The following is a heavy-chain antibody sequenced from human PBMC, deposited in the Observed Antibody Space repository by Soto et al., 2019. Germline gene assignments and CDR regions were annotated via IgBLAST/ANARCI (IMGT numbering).Heavy chain of an antibody. V-gene: IGHV3-21*06. Sequence: EVHLVESGGGLVKPGGSLRLSCTASGFTFNTHIMNWVRQAPGKGLEWVSSISSTSNSIYYADSVKGRFTISRDNVRNSVSLQMNSLRAEDTAVYYCASSFDCLLYFGGGAYYWGQGTLVTVSS. D-gene: IGHD3-9*01. CDR1: GFTFNTHI. J-gene: IGHJ4*02. CDR2: ISSTSNSI. CDR3: ASSFDCLLYFGGGAYY.